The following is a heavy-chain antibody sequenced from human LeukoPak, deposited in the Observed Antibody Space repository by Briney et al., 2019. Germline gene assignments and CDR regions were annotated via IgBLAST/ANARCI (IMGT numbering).Heavy chain of an antibody. CDR2: ISAYNGNT. D-gene: IGHD1-26*01. J-gene: IGHJ6*02. Sequence: GASVKVSCKASGYTFTNYGISWVRQAPGQGLEWMGWISAYNGNTKYAQKFQSRATMTTDTSTNTVNMELRSLRSDDTAVFYCARSGSHNYYYYGMDVWGQGTTVIVSS. V-gene: IGHV1-18*01. CDR1: GYTFTNYG. CDR3: ARSGSHNYYYYGMDV.